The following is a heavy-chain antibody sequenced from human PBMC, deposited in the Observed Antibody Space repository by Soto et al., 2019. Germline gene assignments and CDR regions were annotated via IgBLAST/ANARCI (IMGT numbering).Heavy chain of an antibody. Sequence: SGPTLVNPTETLTLTCTVSGFSLSNARMGVSWIRQPPGKALEWLAHIFSNDEKSYSTSLKSRLTISKDTSKSQVVLTMTNMDPVDTATYYCARITEAGSGWYYWFDPWGQGTLVTVSS. J-gene: IGHJ5*02. CDR1: GFSLSNARMG. CDR2: IFSNDEK. V-gene: IGHV2-26*01. CDR3: ARITEAGSGWYYWFDP. D-gene: IGHD6-19*01.